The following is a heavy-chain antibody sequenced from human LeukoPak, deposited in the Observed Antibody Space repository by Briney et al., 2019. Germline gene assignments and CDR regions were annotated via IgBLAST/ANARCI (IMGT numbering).Heavy chain of an antibody. Sequence: SQTLSLTCTVSGGSISSGGYYWSWIRQHPGKGLEWIGYIYYSGSTNYNPSLKSRVTISVDTSKNQFSLKLSSVTAADTAVYYCARGLGGTFYYYGMDVWGQGTTVTVSS. D-gene: IGHD1-14*01. V-gene: IGHV4-31*03. CDR1: GGSISSGGYY. CDR3: ARGLGGTFYYYGMDV. J-gene: IGHJ6*02. CDR2: IYYSGST.